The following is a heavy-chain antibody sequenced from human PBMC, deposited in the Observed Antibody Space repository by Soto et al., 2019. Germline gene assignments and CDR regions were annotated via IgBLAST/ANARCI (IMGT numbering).Heavy chain of an antibody. CDR1: GFTFSSYA. CDR2: ISSNGGST. V-gene: IGHV3-64D*06. D-gene: IGHD2-2*01. CDR3: VRGSTSCFYAFDI. J-gene: IGHJ3*02. Sequence: GGSLRLSCSASGFTFSSYAMHWVRQAPGKGLEYVSAISSNGGSTYYADSVKGRFTISRENSKNTLYLQMSSLRAEDTAVYYCVRGSTSCFYAFDIWGQGTMVTVSS.